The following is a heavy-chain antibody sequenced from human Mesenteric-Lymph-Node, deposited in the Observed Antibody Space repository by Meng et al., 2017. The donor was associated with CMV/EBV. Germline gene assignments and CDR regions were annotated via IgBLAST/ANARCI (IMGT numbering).Heavy chain of an antibody. J-gene: IGHJ4*02. D-gene: IGHD3-16*01. CDR1: GFTFSPYW. CDR2: INQHGSEE. Sequence: GGSLRLSCVASGFTFSPYWMSWVRQTPWKGLEWVANINQHGSEESYVGSVKGRFTISRDNAKNSLYLQMNSLRAEDTAVYYCARGGGNTRFDYWGQGTPVTVSS. V-gene: IGHV3-7*01. CDR3: ARGGGNTRFDY.